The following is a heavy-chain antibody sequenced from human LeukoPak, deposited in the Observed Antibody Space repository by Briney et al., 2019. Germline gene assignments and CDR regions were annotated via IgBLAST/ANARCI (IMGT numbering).Heavy chain of an antibody. CDR3: ARIRCSPTDNTCYNY. CDR1: GVSFSGNY. V-gene: IGHV4-34*01. J-gene: IGHJ4*02. Sequence: SETLSLTCAVHGVSFSGNYWSWIRQSPEKGLEWIGEIYHSRYTTYNPSLKSRVTISADASENQLSLRLTSVTAADTALYYCARIRCSPTDNTCYNYWGQATLVTVSS. CDR2: IYHSRYT. D-gene: IGHD2/OR15-2a*01.